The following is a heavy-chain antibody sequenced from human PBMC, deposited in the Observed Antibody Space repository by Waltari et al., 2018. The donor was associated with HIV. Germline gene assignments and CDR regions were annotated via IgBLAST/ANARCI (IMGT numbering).Heavy chain of an antibody. CDR1: GYSISSGYY. D-gene: IGHD6-19*01. V-gene: IGHV4-38-2*01. CDR3: ARGQGLGTFDC. Sequence: QVQLQESGPGLVKSSETLSLTCAVSGYSISSGYYWGWIWQPPGEGREWSGMIYHSGSTYYNPSRKSRVTISAATSNNQFSLKVSSVTAADTAVYYCARGQGLGTFDCWGQGTLVTVSS. J-gene: IGHJ4*02. CDR2: IYHSGST.